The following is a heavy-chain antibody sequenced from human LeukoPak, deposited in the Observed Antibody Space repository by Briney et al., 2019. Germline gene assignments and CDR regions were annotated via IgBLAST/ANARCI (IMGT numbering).Heavy chain of an antibody. Sequence: SETLSLTCTVSGGSISSSSYYWGWIRQPPGKGLEWIGSIYYSGSTYYNPSLKSRVTISVDTSKNQFSLKLSSVTAADTAVYYCARGAMIVVVTDAFDIWGQGTMVTVSS. CDR3: ARGAMIVVVTDAFDI. J-gene: IGHJ3*02. D-gene: IGHD3-22*01. V-gene: IGHV4-39*07. CDR2: IYYSGST. CDR1: GGSISSSSYY.